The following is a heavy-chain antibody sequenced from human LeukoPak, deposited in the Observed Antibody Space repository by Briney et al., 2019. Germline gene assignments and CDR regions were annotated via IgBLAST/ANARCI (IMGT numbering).Heavy chain of an antibody. CDR2: IYSGGST. J-gene: IGHJ4*02. CDR1: GFIVSSNY. Sequence: GGSLRLPCAASGFIVSSNYMSWVRQAPGRGLEWVSVIYSGGSTYYADSVKGRFTISRDNSKNALYLQMNSLRVEDTAVYYCARDRHYFDYWGQGTLVTVSS. V-gene: IGHV3-53*01. CDR3: ARDRHYFDY.